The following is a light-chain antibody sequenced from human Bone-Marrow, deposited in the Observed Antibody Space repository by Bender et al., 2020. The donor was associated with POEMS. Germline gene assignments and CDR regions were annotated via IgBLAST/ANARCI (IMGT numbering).Light chain of an antibody. CDR3: SSYATNIAPF. CDR1: GSDDRVFNY. J-gene: IGLJ2*01. Sequence: QSALTQPASVSGSPGQSITISCTGTGSDDRVFNYVSWYQQHPGKAPKLIIYDVTSRPSGVSNRFSGSKSGNTASLTISGLQAEDEADYYCSSYATNIAPFFGGGTKLTVL. CDR2: DVT. V-gene: IGLV2-14*03.